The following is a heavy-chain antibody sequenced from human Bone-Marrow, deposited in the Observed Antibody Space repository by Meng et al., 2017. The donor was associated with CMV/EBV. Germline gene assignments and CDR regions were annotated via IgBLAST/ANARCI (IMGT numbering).Heavy chain of an antibody. J-gene: IGHJ6*02. CDR2: IIPIFGTA. CDR3: ASVPTGVCSSTSCYVAYYGMDV. Sequence: SVKVSCKASGGTFSSYAISWVRQAPGQGLEWMGGIIPIFGTANYAQKFQGRVTITTDESTSTAYMELSSLRSEDTAVYYCASVPTGVCSSTSCYVAYYGMDVWGQGTTVTVSS. CDR1: GGTFSSYA. D-gene: IGHD2-2*01. V-gene: IGHV1-69*05.